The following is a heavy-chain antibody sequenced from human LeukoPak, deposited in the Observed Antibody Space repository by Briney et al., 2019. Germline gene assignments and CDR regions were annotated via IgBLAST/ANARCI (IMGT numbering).Heavy chain of an antibody. CDR2: INPSSGGT. D-gene: IGHD3-22*01. CDR3: ARADPYDYYDDTGYGAFDI. Sequence: ASVKVSCKASGHTFTGYYIHWVRQAPGQGLEWMGWINPSSGGTDYAQKFQGRVTMTRDTSISTTYMDLSRLRSDDTAVYYCARADPYDYYDDTGYGAFDIWGQGTMVTVSS. V-gene: IGHV1-2*02. CDR1: GHTFTGYY. J-gene: IGHJ3*02.